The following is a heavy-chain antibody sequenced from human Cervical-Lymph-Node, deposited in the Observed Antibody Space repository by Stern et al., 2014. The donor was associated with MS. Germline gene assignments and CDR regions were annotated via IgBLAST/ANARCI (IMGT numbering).Heavy chain of an antibody. CDR3: ASLFDSSGYFDYS. V-gene: IGHV1-45*02. Sequence: QLVESGAEVRKTGSSVKVSCKASGHTFTYRYLHWVRQAPGQAPEWMGWITPFNGNTNYAQKFKDRVTITRDTSMNTAYMELSSRRSEDTAMYYCASLFDSSGYFDYSWGQGTLVTVSS. J-gene: IGHJ4*02. D-gene: IGHD3-22*01. CDR1: GHTFTYRY. CDR2: ITPFNGNT.